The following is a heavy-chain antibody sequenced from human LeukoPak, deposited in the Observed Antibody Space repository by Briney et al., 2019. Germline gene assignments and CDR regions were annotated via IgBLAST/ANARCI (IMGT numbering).Heavy chain of an antibody. D-gene: IGHD3-3*01. CDR2: ISGSGGST. J-gene: IGHJ5*02. CDR3: AKELRYDFWSGYLRLGFDWFDP. Sequence: GGSLRLFCAASGFTFSSYAMSWVRQAPGKGLEWVSAISGSGGSTYYADSVKGRFTISRDNSKNTLYLQMNSLRAEDTAVYYCAKELRYDFWSGYLRLGFDWFDPWGQGTLVTVSS. V-gene: IGHV3-23*01. CDR1: GFTFSSYA.